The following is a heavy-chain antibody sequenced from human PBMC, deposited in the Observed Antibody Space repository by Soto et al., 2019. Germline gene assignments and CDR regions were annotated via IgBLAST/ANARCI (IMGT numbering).Heavy chain of an antibody. CDR2: IIPVLGVT. V-gene: IGHV1-69*02. CDR3: ARRRYCGVHCYTQYYYGMDV. CDR1: GDTFSSYT. D-gene: IGHD2-21*02. J-gene: IGHJ6*02. Sequence: QVQLVQSGPEVKEPGSSVRISCRSGGDTFSSYTVSWVRQTPGQGLEWMGRIIPVLGVTNYSRKFKGRVTINADNSKGTAHMELSSLSSEDTARYYWARRRYCGVHCYTQYYYGMDVWGQGTSVIVSS.